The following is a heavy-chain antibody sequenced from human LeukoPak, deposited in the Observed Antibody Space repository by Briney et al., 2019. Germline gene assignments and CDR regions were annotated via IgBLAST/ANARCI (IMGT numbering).Heavy chain of an antibody. D-gene: IGHD5-18*01. J-gene: IGHJ4*02. V-gene: IGHV3-23*01. CDR3: AKGRGYSYGYEVTYYFDY. Sequence: GGSLRLSCAASGFTFSSYAMSWVRQAPGKGLEWVSAISGSGGSTYYADSVKGRFTISRDSSKNTLYLQMNSLRAEDTAVYYCAKGRGYSYGYEVTYYFDYWGQGTLVTVSS. CDR2: ISGSGGST. CDR1: GFTFSSYA.